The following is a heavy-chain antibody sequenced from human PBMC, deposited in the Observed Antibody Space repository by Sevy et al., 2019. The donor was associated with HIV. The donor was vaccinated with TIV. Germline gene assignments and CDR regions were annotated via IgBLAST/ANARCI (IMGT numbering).Heavy chain of an antibody. CDR2: IYYSGST. Sequence: SETLSLTCTVSGGSISSSSYYWGWNRHPPGKGLEWIGRIYYSGSTYYNPSLKSRVTISVDTSKNQFSLKLSSVTAADTAVYYCARHSMVQGVIITPTEALFDYWGQGTLVTVSS. V-gene: IGHV4-39*01. CDR3: ARHSMVQGVIITPTEALFDY. D-gene: IGHD3-10*01. J-gene: IGHJ4*02. CDR1: GGSISSSSYY.